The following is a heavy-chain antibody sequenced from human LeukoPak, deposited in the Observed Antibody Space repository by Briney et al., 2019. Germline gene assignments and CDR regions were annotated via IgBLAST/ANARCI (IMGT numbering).Heavy chain of an antibody. J-gene: IGHJ4*02. V-gene: IGHV3-13*01. CDR2: IGTAGDT. Sequence: GGSLRLSCAASGFTFSSYDMHWVRQATGKGLEWVSAIGTAGDTYYPGSVKGRFTISRENAKNSLYLQMNSLRAGDTAVYYCARDRPYSSSWYGSRCDYWGQGTLVTVSS. D-gene: IGHD6-13*01. CDR1: GFTFSSYD. CDR3: ARDRPYSSSWYGSRCDY.